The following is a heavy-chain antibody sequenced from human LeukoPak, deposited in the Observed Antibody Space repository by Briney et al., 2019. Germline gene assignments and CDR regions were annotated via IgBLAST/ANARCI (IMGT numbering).Heavy chain of an antibody. Sequence: SETLSLTCTVSGGSISSYYWSWIRQPAGKGLEWIGRIYTSGSTNYNPSLKSRVTTSVDTSKNQFSLKLSSVTAADTAVYYCARDLTGGGYSSSHTDYYYYGMDVWGQGTTVTVSS. D-gene: IGHD6-13*01. CDR1: GGSISSYY. CDR3: ARDLTGGGYSSSHTDYYYYGMDV. J-gene: IGHJ6*02. V-gene: IGHV4-4*07. CDR2: IYTSGST.